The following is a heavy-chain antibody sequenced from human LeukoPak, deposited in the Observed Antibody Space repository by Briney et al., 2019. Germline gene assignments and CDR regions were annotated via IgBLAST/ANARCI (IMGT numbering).Heavy chain of an antibody. J-gene: IGHJ3*02. CDR1: GFTFSDYW. D-gene: IGHD4-17*01. CDR3: AREEITVTDAFDI. CDR2: INSDGTTI. V-gene: IGHV3-74*01. Sequence: GGSLRLSCAASGFTFSDYWMHWVRQAPGKGLAWVSRINSDGTTINYADSVKGRFSISRDNAKNTLYLQMNSLRAEDMAVYYCAREEITVTDAFDIWGQGTMVTVSS.